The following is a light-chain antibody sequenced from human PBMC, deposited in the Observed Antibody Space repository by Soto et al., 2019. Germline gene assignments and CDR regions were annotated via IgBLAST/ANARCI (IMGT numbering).Light chain of an antibody. CDR2: DAS. V-gene: IGKV1-33*01. Sequence: DIQMTQSPSSLSASVGDRVTITCQASQDISNYLNWYQQKPGKAPKLLIYDASNLETGVPSRFSGSGSGTDFTFTISSLQPEDIATYYCQQYDNPITFGLGPKWISN. CDR1: QDISNY. J-gene: IGKJ3*01. CDR3: QQYDNPIT.